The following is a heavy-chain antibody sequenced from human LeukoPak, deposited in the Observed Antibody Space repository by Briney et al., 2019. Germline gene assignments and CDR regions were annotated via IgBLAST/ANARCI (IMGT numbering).Heavy chain of an antibody. CDR2: IDHSGST. D-gene: IGHD1-26*01. CDR3: ARNGGYGKFDY. J-gene: IGHJ4*02. CDR1: GYSISSVYF. V-gene: IGHV4-38-2*01. Sequence: SETLSLTCAVSGYSISSVYFWGWLRRPPGKGLEWIGTIDHSGSTYYNPSLKSRVPMSVDTSKNQFSLNLSSVTAADTAFYYCARNGGYGKFDYWGQGTLVTVSS.